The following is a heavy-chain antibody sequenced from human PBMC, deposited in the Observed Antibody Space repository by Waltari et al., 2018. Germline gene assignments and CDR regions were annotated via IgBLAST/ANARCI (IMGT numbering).Heavy chain of an antibody. D-gene: IGHD3-22*01. CDR1: GFSLTTTGVG. CDR2: IYWNDDK. J-gene: IGHJ4*02. CDR3: AHIRPHANMWFLDYYAA. V-gene: IGHV2-5*01. Sequence: QITLKESGPTLVKPTQTLTLTCTFSGFSLTTTGVGVGWIRQPPGKALECLALIYWNDDKRYSPSLNNRLTITKDTAKSQVVLTMTNMDPVDTATYYCAHIRPHANMWFLDYYAAWGQGTVVTVSS.